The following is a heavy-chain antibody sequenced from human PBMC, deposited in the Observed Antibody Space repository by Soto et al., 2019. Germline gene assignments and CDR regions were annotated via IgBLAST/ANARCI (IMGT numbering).Heavy chain of an antibody. CDR1: GYTFTTYG. D-gene: IGHD6-25*01. J-gene: IGHJ6*02. V-gene: IGHV1-18*04. CDR3: ARDAATYYEPYYYGMDV. Sequence: AASVKVSCKASGYTFTTYGISWVRQAPGQGLEWMGWISGYNGNTNYAQKLQGRVTMTTDTSTSTAYMELRSLRSDDTAVYYCARDAATYYEPYYYGMDVWGQGTTVTVSS. CDR2: ISGYNGNT.